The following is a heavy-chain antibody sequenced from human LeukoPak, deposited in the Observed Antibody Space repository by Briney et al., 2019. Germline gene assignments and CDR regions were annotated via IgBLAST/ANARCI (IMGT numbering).Heavy chain of an antibody. Sequence: GGSLRLSCAASGFTFSSYSMHWVRQAPGKGLEWVANIKQDGSAKYYVDSVKGRFTISRDNAKNSLYLQMNSLRAEDTAVYYCARRYFDSWGQGTLVTVSS. V-gene: IGHV3-7*03. CDR1: GFTFSSYS. CDR2: IKQDGSAK. J-gene: IGHJ4*02. CDR3: ARRYFDS.